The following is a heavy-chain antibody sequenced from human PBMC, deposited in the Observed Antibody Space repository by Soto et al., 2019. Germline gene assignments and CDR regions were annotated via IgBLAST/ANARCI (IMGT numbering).Heavy chain of an antibody. V-gene: IGHV4-59*01. J-gene: IGHJ5*02. CDR1: GGSISSYY. Sequence: PSETLSLTCTVSGGSISSYYWSWIRQPPGKGLEWIGYIYYSGSTNYNPSLKSRVTISVDTSKNQFSLKLSSVTAADTAVYYCARVYDFWSGYYTNWFDPWGQGNLLT. D-gene: IGHD3-3*01. CDR3: ARVYDFWSGYYTNWFDP. CDR2: IYYSGST.